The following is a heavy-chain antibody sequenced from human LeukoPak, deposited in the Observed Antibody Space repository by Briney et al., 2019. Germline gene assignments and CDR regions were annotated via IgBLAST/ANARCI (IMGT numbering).Heavy chain of an antibody. CDR3: ARLRQVTTCAKFEY. V-gene: IGHV4-39*01. CDR2: VYYSGST. Sequence: PSETLSLTCTVSGDSLSSGLYYWGWIRQPPGKGLTWIGSVYYSGSTLFSASFENRGAMPVDRSKNQFSLKLNSVTAADTATYYCARLRQVTTCAKFEYWGQGILVTVAS. D-gene: IGHD2-21*02. CDR1: GDSLSSGLYY. J-gene: IGHJ4*02.